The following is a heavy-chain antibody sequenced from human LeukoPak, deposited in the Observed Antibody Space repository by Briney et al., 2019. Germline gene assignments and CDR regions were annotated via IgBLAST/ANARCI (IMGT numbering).Heavy chain of an antibody. Sequence: GGSLRLSCAASGLTVSSHYMGWVRQAPGKGLEWVSVIYSDGRTFYADSVKGRFTISRDISQNALYLQMNNLKAEDTAVYYCARGKSAATSYYFDYWGQGTLVTVSS. J-gene: IGHJ4*02. D-gene: IGHD2-15*01. V-gene: IGHV3-66*01. CDR3: ARGKSAATSYYFDY. CDR2: IYSDGRT. CDR1: GLTVSSHY.